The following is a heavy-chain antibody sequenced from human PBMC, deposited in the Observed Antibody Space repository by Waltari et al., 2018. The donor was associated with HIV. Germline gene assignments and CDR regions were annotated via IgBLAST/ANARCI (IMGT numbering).Heavy chain of an antibody. CDR2: INSDGSST. CDR1: GFTFSSYW. D-gene: IGHD3-16*01. V-gene: IGHV3-74*01. J-gene: IGHJ4*02. Sequence: EVQLVESGGGLVQPGGSLRLSCAAPGFTFSSYWMPWVRQAPGKGLVWVSRINSDGSSTNYADSVKGRFTISRDNAKNTVYLQMNSLRAEDTALYYCASLYNYVWGSPPPFDYWGQGTLVTVSS. CDR3: ASLYNYVWGSPPPFDY.